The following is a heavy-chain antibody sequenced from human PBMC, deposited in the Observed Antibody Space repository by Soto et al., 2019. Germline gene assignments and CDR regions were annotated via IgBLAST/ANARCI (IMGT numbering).Heavy chain of an antibody. CDR2: IGVYTGST. CDR1: GYAFSSYG. V-gene: IGHV1-18*04. D-gene: IGHD2-2*03. J-gene: IGHJ4*02. CDR3: ARDQVTVNGYYFDY. Sequence: EASLKVSCKTSGYAFSSYGIIWVRQAPGQGLEWMGWIGVYTGSTRYVQTLQGRLTLTTDTSATTAYMELMNLRSDDTAVYYCARDQVTVNGYYFDYWGQGTVVTVSS.